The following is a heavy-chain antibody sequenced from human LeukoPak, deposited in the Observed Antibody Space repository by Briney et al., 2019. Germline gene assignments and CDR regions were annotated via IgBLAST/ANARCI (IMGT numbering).Heavy chain of an antibody. Sequence: GGSLRLSCAASGFTFSSYAMSWIRQAPGKGLEWVSYISSSGSTIYYADSVKGRFTISRDNAKNSLYLQMNSLRAEDTAVYYCASHTYYYDSSGASAEYFQHWGQGTLVTVSS. V-gene: IGHV3-11*01. CDR2: ISSSGSTI. D-gene: IGHD3-22*01. CDR1: GFTFSSYA. J-gene: IGHJ1*01. CDR3: ASHTYYYDSSGASAEYFQH.